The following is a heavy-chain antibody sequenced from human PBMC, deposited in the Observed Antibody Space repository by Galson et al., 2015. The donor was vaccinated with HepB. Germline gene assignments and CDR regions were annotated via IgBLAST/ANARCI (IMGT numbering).Heavy chain of an antibody. V-gene: IGHV3-30-3*01. CDR1: KFNFSAYA. CDR3: AREGTKVRAYFFDY. D-gene: IGHD3-10*01. CDR2: ISHDGGND. J-gene: IGHJ4*02. Sequence: SLRLSCAASKFNFSAYAMHWVRQAPGKGLEWVAVISHDGGNDYYAESMKGRFTISRDNSKNRLFLQINSLRTEDTAIYYCAREGTKVRAYFFDYWGQGILLTVSS.